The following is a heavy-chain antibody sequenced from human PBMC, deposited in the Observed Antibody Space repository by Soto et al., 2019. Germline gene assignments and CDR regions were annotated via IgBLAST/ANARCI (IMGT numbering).Heavy chain of an antibody. V-gene: IGHV1-69*02. CDR3: ARGQYCSGGSCYSGVIY. J-gene: IGHJ4*02. CDR2: IIPILGIA. Sequence: QVQLVQSGAEVKKPGSSVKVSCKASGGTFSSYTISWVRQAPGQGLEWMGRIIPILGIANYAQKFQGRVTITAAKSTSTAYMELSSLRSEDTAVYYCARGQYCSGGSCYSGVIYWGQGTLVTVSS. D-gene: IGHD2-15*01. CDR1: GGTFSSYT.